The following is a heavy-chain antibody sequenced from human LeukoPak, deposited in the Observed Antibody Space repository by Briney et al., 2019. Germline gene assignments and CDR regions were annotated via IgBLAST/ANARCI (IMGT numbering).Heavy chain of an antibody. Sequence: GSLCLSCVASGFTFSSYWLSWVRQAPGKGLEWVANIKQDGREKYYVDSVEGRFTISRDNAKNSLYLQMNSTRAEDTAVYYCARDAYYNSGARGDYWGQGTLVTVSS. CDR2: IKQDGREK. V-gene: IGHV3-7*01. D-gene: IGHD6-19*01. CDR1: GFTFSSYW. J-gene: IGHJ4*02. CDR3: ARDAYYNSGARGDY.